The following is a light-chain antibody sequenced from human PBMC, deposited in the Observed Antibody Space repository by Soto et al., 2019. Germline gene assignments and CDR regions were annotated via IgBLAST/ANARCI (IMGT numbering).Light chain of an antibody. CDR1: RSVSSN. Sequence: EIMMTQSPDTLSVSPGERATLSCRASRSVSSNLAWYQQKPGQAPRLLMYGASTRATGIAARFSGSGSGTDFTLTISSLQSEDFAVYYCQQYRYWPRTFGQGTKLEIK. V-gene: IGKV3-15*01. J-gene: IGKJ2*01. CDR2: GAS. CDR3: QQYRYWPRT.